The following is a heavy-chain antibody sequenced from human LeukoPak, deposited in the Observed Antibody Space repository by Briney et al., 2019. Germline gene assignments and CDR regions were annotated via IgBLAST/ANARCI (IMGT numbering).Heavy chain of an antibody. CDR2: IYYSGST. D-gene: IGHD2-2*01. J-gene: IGHJ4*02. CDR3: ARIRYCSSTSCYQGRTYYFDY. V-gene: IGHV4-39*01. Sequence: PSETLSLTCTVSGGSFSSSSYYWGWIRQPPGKGLEWIGRIYYSGSTYYNPSLKSRVTIAVDTHTNQLSLKLRSVPPADTAVYYCARIRYCSSTSCYQGRTYYFDYWGQGTLVTVSS. CDR1: GGSFSSSSYY.